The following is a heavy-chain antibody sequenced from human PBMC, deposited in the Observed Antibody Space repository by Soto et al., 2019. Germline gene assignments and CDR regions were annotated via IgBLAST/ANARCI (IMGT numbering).Heavy chain of an antibody. CDR1: GGSFSDFA. Sequence: QVQLAQSGAEVRTPGSSVKVSCRASGGSFSDFAFSWVRQAPGQGLEWMGGIIPMFAATKYAQRFQGRVTIPAHASTRTVYLALSSLTSDDSAVNYCARGGIVAVPAALSSYDDYTNYRFDSWGQGTLVSVSS. CDR3: ARGGIVAVPAALSSYDDYTNYRFDS. CDR2: IIPMFAAT. D-gene: IGHD2-15*01. V-gene: IGHV1-69*01. J-gene: IGHJ4*02.